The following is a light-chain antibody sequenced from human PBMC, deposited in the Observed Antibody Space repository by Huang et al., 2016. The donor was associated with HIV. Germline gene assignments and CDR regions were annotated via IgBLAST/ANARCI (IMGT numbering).Light chain of an antibody. Sequence: IQLTQSPSSLSASVGDRVTITCRASQGIYSYLAWYQQNPVKAPKLLINAASTWQSGVPSRFSGSGSRTDFTRTISSLQPEDFATYYCQQLNSYPLSFGQGTRLEIK. J-gene: IGKJ5*01. CDR2: AAS. CDR3: QQLNSYPLS. CDR1: QGIYSY. V-gene: IGKV1-9*01.